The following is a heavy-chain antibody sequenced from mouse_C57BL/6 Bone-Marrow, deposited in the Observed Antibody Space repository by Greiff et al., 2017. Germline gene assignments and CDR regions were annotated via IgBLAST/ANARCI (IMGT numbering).Heavy chain of an antibody. CDR1: GYTFTSYG. Sequence: VQLQQSGAELARPGASVKLSCTASGYTFTSYGISWVKQRTGQGLEWIGEIYPRSGNTYYNEKFKGKATLTADKSSSTAYMELRSLTSEDSAVYFCARSLYYYGSSYFYWYFDVWGTGTTVTVSS. CDR2: IYPRSGNT. V-gene: IGHV1-81*01. J-gene: IGHJ1*03. D-gene: IGHD1-1*01. CDR3: ARSLYYYGSSYFYWYFDV.